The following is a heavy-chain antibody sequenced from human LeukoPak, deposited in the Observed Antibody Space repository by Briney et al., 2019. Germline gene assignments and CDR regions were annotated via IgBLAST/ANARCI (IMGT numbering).Heavy chain of an antibody. V-gene: IGHV3-23*01. CDR3: AKPQQLARTSTYYFDY. D-gene: IGHD6-13*01. Sequence: GGSLRLSCAASGFSFNNFALTWVRQAPGKGLQWVSTISGNTLTTSYADSVKGRFTVSRDNSKNTLYLQMNSLRAEDTAVYYCAKPQQLARTSTYYFDYWGQGTLVTVSS. J-gene: IGHJ4*02. CDR1: GFSFNNFA. CDR2: ISGNTLTT.